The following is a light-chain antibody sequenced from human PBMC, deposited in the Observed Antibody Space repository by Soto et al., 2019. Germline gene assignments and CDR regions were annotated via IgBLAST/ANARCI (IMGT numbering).Light chain of an antibody. CDR2: GAS. CDR3: QQYGSLPLT. V-gene: IGKV1-39*01. Sequence: DIQMTQSPSSLSASVGDRVTITCRASQSISGYLNWYQQKPGKAPKVLISGASTLHNGVPSRFSGRGSGTDFTLTISSLQPEDVAVYYCQQYGSLPLTFGGGTKV. CDR1: QSISGY. J-gene: IGKJ4*01.